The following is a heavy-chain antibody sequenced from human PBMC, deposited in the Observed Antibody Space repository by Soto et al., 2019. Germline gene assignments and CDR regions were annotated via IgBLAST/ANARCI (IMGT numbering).Heavy chain of an antibody. CDR3: ARDQGSGEDY. D-gene: IGHD2-15*01. CDR2: ISSSSSTI. CDR1: GFTFSSYS. J-gene: IGHJ4*02. V-gene: IGHV3-48*01. Sequence: EVQLVESGGGLVQPGGSLRLSCAASGFTFSSYSMNRVRQAPGKGLEWVSYISSSSSTIYYADSVKGRFTISRDNAKNSLYLQMNSLRAEDTAVYYCARDQGSGEDYWGQGTLVTVSS.